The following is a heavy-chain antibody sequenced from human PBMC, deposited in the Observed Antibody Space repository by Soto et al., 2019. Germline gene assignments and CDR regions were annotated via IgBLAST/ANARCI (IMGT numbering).Heavy chain of an antibody. CDR2: IYYSGST. Sequence: SETLSLTCTVSGGSFSSYYWSWIRQPPGKGLEWIVYIYYSGSTNYNPSLKSRVTISVDTSKNQFSLKLSSVIAADTAVYYCARSTFNDFWSGYPNWFDPWGQGTLVTVS. J-gene: IGHJ5*02. CDR1: GGSFSSYY. CDR3: ARSTFNDFWSGYPNWFDP. D-gene: IGHD3-3*01. V-gene: IGHV4-59*01.